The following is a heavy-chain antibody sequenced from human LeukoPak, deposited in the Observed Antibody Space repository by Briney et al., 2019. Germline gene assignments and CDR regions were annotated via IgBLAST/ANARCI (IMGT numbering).Heavy chain of an antibody. J-gene: IGHJ4*02. CDR3: AKDLTYTSQGGSDS. CDR1: GFTFITYA. D-gene: IGHD3-16*01. V-gene: IGHV3-23*01. Sequence: GGSLRLSCAASGFTFITYAMSWVRQAPGKGLEWVSAISGSGGSTYYADSVRGRFTISRDNSKNTLYLQMNSLRAEDTALYFCAKDLTYTSQGGSDSWGQGTLVIVSS. CDR2: ISGSGGST.